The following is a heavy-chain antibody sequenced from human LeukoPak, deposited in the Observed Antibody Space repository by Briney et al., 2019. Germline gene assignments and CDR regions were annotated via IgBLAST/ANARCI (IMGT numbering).Heavy chain of an antibody. V-gene: IGHV3-21*01. CDR2: ISSSGSYI. CDR1: GFTFSSYG. J-gene: IGHJ4*02. Sequence: GGSLRLSCAASGFTFSSYGMSWVRQAPGKGLEWVSSISSSGSYIYYADSVKGRFTISRDNAKNSLYLQMNSLRAEDTAVYYCARGYSRGGWGQGTLVTVSS. D-gene: IGHD5-18*01. CDR3: ARGYSRGG.